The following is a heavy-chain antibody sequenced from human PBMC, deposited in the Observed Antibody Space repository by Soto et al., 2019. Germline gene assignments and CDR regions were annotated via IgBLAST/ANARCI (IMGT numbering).Heavy chain of an antibody. CDR2: IYYSGST. J-gene: IGHJ6*02. CDR1: GGSISSSSYY. D-gene: IGHD6-19*01. V-gene: IGHV4-39*01. Sequence: PSETLSLTCTVSGGSISSSSYYWGWIRQPPGKGLEWIGSIYYSGSTYYNPSLKSRVTISVDTSKNQFSLKLSSVTAADTAVYYCAIFPMGGWFSYSYGMDVWCQGPTVTVSS. CDR3: AIFPMGGWFSYSYGMDV.